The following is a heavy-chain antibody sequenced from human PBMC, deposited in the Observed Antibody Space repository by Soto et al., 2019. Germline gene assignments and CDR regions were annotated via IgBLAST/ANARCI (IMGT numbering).Heavy chain of an antibody. V-gene: IGHV1-18*04. CDR1: HATFTCYT. CDR3: PRGTVTSGRWFGP. CDR2: IRSLSGNT. D-gene: IGHD4-17*01. J-gene: IGHJ5*02. Sequence: QVHLVQSETEVKEPGASVTVSCKTSHATFTCYTINWVRQAPGQGLEWLGWIRSLSGNTYYARDFQGRLTMTTNTTATTAYMELRSLRSDDTAVYFCPRGTVTSGRWFGPWGQGTLVTVSS.